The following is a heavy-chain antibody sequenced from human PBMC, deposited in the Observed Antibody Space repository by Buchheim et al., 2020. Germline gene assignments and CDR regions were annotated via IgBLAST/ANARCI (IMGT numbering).Heavy chain of an antibody. J-gene: IGHJ4*02. Sequence: EVQLVESGGILVQPGGSLRLSCAASGFSFSTYNMDWVRQAPGKGLEWISYISSSSSTIYYADSVKGRFTISRDNAKNSLYLQMNSLRAEDTAEYYCARGVSYWGQGTL. V-gene: IGHV3-48*01. CDR1: GFSFSTYN. D-gene: IGHD2-21*01. CDR3: ARGVSY. CDR2: ISSSSSTI.